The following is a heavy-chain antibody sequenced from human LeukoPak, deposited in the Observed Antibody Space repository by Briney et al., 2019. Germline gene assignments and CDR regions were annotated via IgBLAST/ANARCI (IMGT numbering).Heavy chain of an antibody. CDR1: GFTFSSFE. CDR3: ARGPSGNNNLWMDY. V-gene: IGHV3-48*03. D-gene: IGHD3-10*01. Sequence: GGSLRLSCAASGFTFSSFEMNWVRQAPGKGLEWVSYIGNSGGTIYYADSVKGRFTISRDNAKNSVYLQMNSLRAEDTAVYYCARGPSGNNNLWMDYWGQGTLVSVSS. J-gene: IGHJ4*02. CDR2: IGNSGGTI.